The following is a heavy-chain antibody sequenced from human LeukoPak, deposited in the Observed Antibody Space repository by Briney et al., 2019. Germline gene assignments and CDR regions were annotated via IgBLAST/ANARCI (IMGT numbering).Heavy chain of an antibody. D-gene: IGHD3-10*01. CDR3: AKFNGHPTTNYYMDV. Sequence: GGSLRLSCAASGFTFSSYWMSWVRQAPGKGLEWVANIKQDGSDKYYVDSVKGRFTISRDNAKNTLFLQMNSLRAEDTAVYYCAKFNGHPTTNYYMDVWGEGTTVTVSS. CDR1: GFTFSSYW. CDR2: IKQDGSDK. V-gene: IGHV3-7*03. J-gene: IGHJ6*04.